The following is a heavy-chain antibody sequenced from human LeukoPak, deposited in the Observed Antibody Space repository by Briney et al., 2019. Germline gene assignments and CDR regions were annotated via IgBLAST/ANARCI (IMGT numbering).Heavy chain of an antibody. Sequence: SETLCLTCTVSGGSISSYYWSWIRQPPGKGLEWIGYIYYSGSTNYNPSLKSRVTISVDTSKNQFSLKLSSVTAADTAVYYCARDTPGSNYFDYWGQGTLVTVSS. CDR3: ARDTPGSNYFDY. J-gene: IGHJ4*02. CDR2: IYYSGST. V-gene: IGHV4-59*01. D-gene: IGHD1-14*01. CDR1: GGSISSYY.